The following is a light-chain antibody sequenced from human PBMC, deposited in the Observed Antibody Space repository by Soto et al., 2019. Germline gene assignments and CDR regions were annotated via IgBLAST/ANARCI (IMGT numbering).Light chain of an antibody. CDR2: DAS. V-gene: IGKV3-15*01. Sequence: EMVMTQSPATLSVSPGDRATLLCRASQSVSIYVAWYQQKPGLAPRLLIYDASTRAAGIPARFSCSGSGTEFSLPISSLQSEDFAVYYCQQYHDSPRTFGQGTKVEIK. CDR3: QQYHDSPRT. J-gene: IGKJ1*01. CDR1: QSVSIY.